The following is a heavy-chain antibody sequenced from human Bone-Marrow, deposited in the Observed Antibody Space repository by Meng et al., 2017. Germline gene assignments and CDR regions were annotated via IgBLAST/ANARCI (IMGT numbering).Heavy chain of an antibody. CDR3: ARAVAVADNIDY. J-gene: IGHJ4*02. D-gene: IGHD6-19*01. V-gene: IGHV3-21*01. CDR2: ISSSSSYI. Sequence: GGSLRLSCAASGFTFSSYSMNWVRQAPGKGLEWVSSISSSSSYIYYADSVKGRFTISRDNAKNSLYLQMNSLRAEDTAVYYCARAVAVADNIDYWGQGTLVTVSS. CDR1: GFTFSSYS.